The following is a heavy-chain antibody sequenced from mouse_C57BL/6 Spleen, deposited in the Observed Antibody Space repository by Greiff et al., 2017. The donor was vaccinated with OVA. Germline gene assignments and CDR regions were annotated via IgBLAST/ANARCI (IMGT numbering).Heavy chain of an antibody. CDR1: GYAFSSSW. V-gene: IGHV1-82*01. CDR2: IYPGDGDT. J-gene: IGHJ3*01. CDR3: ASPRFAY. Sequence: QVQLQQSGPELVKPGASVKISCKASGYAFSSSWMNWVKQRPGKGLEWIGRIYPGDGDTNYNGKFKGKATLTADKSSSTAYMQLSSLTSEDSAVYCCASPRFAYWGQGTLVTVSA.